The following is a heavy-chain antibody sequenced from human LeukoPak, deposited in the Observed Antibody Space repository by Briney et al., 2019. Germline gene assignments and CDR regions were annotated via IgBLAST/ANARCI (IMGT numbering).Heavy chain of an antibody. CDR3: ARALSGTDFDY. J-gene: IGHJ4*02. Sequence: SETLSLTCAVSGGSISSGDYSWSWIRQPPGKGLEWIGNVQHSGSAYYNPSLKSRVTMSVDRSRNQFSLKLSSVTAADTAVYYCARALSGTDFDYWGQGTLVPVSS. D-gene: IGHD1-26*01. V-gene: IGHV4-30-2*01. CDR2: VQHSGSA. CDR1: GGSISSGDYS.